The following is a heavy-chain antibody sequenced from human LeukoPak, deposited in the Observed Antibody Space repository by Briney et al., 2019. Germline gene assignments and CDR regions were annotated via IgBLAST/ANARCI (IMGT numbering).Heavy chain of an antibody. V-gene: IGHV3-7*01. D-gene: IGHD6-6*01. Sequence: GGSLRLSCAASGFTFSDYWMSWVRQAPGKGPEWVANIKQDGSEKYYVDSVRGRFTISRDNAKNSLFLQMNSLRVEDTAVYYCARRGGSSSRRSPIDYWGQGTLVTVSS. CDR2: IKQDGSEK. J-gene: IGHJ4*02. CDR1: GFTFSDYW. CDR3: ARRGGSSSRRSPIDY.